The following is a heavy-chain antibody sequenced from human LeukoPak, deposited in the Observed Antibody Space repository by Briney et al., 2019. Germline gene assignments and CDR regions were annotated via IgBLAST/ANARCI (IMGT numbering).Heavy chain of an antibody. J-gene: IGHJ4*02. CDR1: GFTVSSNY. V-gene: IGHV3-53*01. CDR2: IYSGGST. Sequence: GGSLRLSCAASGFTVSSNYMSWVRQAPGKGMEWVSVIYSGGSTYYADSVKGRFTISRDNSKNTLWLQMNSLRAEDTAVYYCARGIAAAGRYDYWGQGTLVTVSS. D-gene: IGHD6-13*01. CDR3: ARGIAAAGRYDY.